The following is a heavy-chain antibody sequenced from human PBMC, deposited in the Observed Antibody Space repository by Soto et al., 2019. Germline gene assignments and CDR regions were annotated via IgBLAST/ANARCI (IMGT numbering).Heavy chain of an antibody. D-gene: IGHD1-1*01. CDR1: GFNFNTFA. CDR3: AKDPPSPWTANWVDP. J-gene: IGHJ5*02. Sequence: PWGSLRLSCAASGFNFNTFAISWIRQAPGKGLEWGCQISRSGGSRDYAVSVRGRFTISGDNSMNILFLQMNSLRVDDTAIYYCAKDPPSPWTANWVDPWGKGTLVTVSS. V-gene: IGHV3-23*01. CDR2: ISRSGGSR.